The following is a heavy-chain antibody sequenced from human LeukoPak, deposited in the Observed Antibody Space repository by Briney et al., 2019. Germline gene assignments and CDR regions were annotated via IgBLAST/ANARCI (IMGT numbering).Heavy chain of an antibody. D-gene: IGHD6-19*01. V-gene: IGHV1-8*01. CDR3: AKALAVAGGYGMDV. CDR2: MNPNSGNT. Sequence: GASVKVSCKASGYTFTSYDINWVRQATGQGLEWMGWMNPNSGNTSYAQKFQGRVTMTRNTSISTAYMELSSLRSEDTAVYYCAKALAVAGGYGMDVWGQGTTVTVSS. J-gene: IGHJ6*02. CDR1: GYTFTSYD.